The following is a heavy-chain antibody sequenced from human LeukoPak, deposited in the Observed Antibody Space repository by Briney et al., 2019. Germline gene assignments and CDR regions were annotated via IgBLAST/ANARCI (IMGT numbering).Heavy chain of an antibody. J-gene: IGHJ5*02. CDR1: GFTFSRNS. CDR2: ISSSSSYI. D-gene: IGHD2-15*01. Sequence: GGSLRLSCAASGFTFSRNSMNWVRQAPGQGLEGVSSISSSSSYIYYADSVKGRFTISRDNARNSLYLKMHSLRAEDTSVYYCARDWCHKMLLRNWFDPWGQGTLVTVSS. CDR3: ARDWCHKMLLRNWFDP. V-gene: IGHV3-21*04.